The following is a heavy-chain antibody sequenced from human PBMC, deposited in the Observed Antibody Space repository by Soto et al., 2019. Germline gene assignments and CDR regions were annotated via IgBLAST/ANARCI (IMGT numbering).Heavy chain of an antibody. D-gene: IGHD1-26*01. CDR2: IKSKTDDGTT. J-gene: IGHJ4*02. V-gene: IGHV3-15*01. Sequence: EVQLVESGGGLVKPGGSLRLSCAASGFTFSNAWMSWVRQAPGKGLEWVGRIKSKTDDGTTDYAAPVKGRFTISRDDSKNTLYLQMNSLKTEDTAVYYCTTDLVGATGDDYWGQGTLVTVSS. CDR3: TTDLVGATGDDY. CDR1: GFTFSNAW.